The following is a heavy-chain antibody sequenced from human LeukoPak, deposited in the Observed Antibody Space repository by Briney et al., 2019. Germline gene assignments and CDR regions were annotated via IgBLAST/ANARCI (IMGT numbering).Heavy chain of an antibody. CDR3: QKTAYEILTGYFQPNWFDP. CDR1: GYTGTNRV. D-gene: IGHD3-9*01. V-gene: IGHV1-18*01. J-gene: IGHJ5*02. CDR2: ISGYHGNT. Sequence: ASVKFSCKATGYTGTNRVISWVRQAPGQGLECMGWISGYHGNTKNVQKFRGRVTMTTNTSTSTAYMELRSLRSDDTVFFFKQKTAYEILTGYFQPNWFDPWGQGTLVTVSS.